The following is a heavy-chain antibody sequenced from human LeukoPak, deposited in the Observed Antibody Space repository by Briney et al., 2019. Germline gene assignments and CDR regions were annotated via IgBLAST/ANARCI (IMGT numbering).Heavy chain of an antibody. CDR1: GYTFTGYY. J-gene: IGHJ5*02. CDR2: INPNSGAT. D-gene: IGHD1-14*01. Sequence: ASVNVSCKASGYTFTGYYINWVRQAPGQSLEWMGWINPNSGATKFAQKFQGRVTLTRDTSINTAYMELTGLRSDDTAVYFCARDRQYGTSWRRTSFDPWGQGTLVTVSS. V-gene: IGHV1-2*02. CDR3: ARDRQYGTSWRRTSFDP.